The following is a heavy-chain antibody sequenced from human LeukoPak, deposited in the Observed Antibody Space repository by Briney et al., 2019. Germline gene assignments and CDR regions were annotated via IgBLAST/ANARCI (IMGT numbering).Heavy chain of an antibody. J-gene: IGHJ5*02. CDR2: YSGSGDST. Sequence: GGSLRLSCAVSGFTVSNYGMSWVCQAPGKGLEWVSGYSGSGDSTYYADSVKGRFTISRDNPKNTLYLQMNSLRAEDTALYYCTKNHISGWNWFDPWGQGTLVTVSS. V-gene: IGHV3-23*01. D-gene: IGHD6-19*01. CDR1: GFTVSNYG. CDR3: TKNHISGWNWFDP.